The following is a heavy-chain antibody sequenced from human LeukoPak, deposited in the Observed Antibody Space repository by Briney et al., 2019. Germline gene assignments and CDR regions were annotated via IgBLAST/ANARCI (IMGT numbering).Heavy chain of an antibody. V-gene: IGHV6-1*01. D-gene: IGHD2-2*01. CDR2: TYYRSTWYN. CDR1: GDSVSSNSVT. J-gene: IGHJ5*02. Sequence: SQTLSLTCAISGDSVSSNSVTWNWISQSPSRGLEWLGRTYYRSTWYNDYAVSVRGRITVNPDTSKNQFSLHLNSVTPEDTAVYYCARRLTQYDCFDPWGQGILVTVSS. CDR3: ARRLTQYDCFDP.